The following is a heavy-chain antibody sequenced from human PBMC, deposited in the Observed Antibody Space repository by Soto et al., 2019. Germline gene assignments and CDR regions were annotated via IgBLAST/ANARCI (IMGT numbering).Heavy chain of an antibody. J-gene: IGHJ4*02. CDR3: VRAISGSFAL. CDR2: IKEDGSEK. Sequence: EVQLVESGGGLVQSGGSLRLSCEASGFSFITYWMNWVRQAPGKGMEWLATIKEDGSEKQYVDSGKGRFTISRDNAKNSLYLPMKSLNEEDTAVYYCVRAISGSFALWGQGNLVIVSS. V-gene: IGHV3-7*04. D-gene: IGHD3-9*01. CDR1: GFSFITYW.